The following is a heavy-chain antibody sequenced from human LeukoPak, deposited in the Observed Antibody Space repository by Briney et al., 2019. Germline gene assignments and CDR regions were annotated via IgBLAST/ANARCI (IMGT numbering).Heavy chain of an antibody. CDR3: AKDLDLCSGGSCYSGYFDY. V-gene: IGHV3-23*01. Sequence: PGGSLRLSCAASGFTFSSYAMSWVRQAPGKGLEWVSAISGSGGSTYYADSVKGRFTISRDNSKNTLYLQMNSLRAEDTAVYYCAKDLDLCSGGSCYSGYFDYWGQGTLGTVSS. J-gene: IGHJ4*02. D-gene: IGHD2-15*01. CDR1: GFTFSSYA. CDR2: ISGSGGST.